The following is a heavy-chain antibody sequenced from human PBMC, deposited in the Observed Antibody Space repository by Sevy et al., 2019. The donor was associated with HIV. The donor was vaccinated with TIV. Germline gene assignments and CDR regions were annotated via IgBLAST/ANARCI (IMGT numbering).Heavy chain of an antibody. J-gene: IGHJ4*02. V-gene: IGHV3-49*04. CDR3: TRDRLRYFDS. CDR1: GFTFGNYA. Sequence: GGSLRLSCTGSGFTFGNYAVSWVRQAPGKGLEWVGFIRSKTYGGKTEYAASVEGRFTVSRDDSKSIAYLQMNSLKTEDTAVYYCTRDRLRYFDSWGQGTLVTVSS. D-gene: IGHD3-9*01. CDR2: IRSKTYGGKT.